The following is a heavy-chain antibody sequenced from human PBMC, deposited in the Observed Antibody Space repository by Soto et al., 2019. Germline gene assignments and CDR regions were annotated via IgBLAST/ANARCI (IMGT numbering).Heavy chain of an antibody. Sequence: GQLAESGGGEVQPGRSLRLSCAASGFKFTDFALHWVRQAPGKGLEWVAIIAYDGSEKHYADSVKGRFAISRDNPKNTLYLEMNSLLPDYTAVYFCARRAWHSHSAIDVKGQGTKVTVFS. CDR1: GFKFTDFA. CDR2: IAYDGSEK. V-gene: IGHV3-30*09. CDR3: ARRAWHSHSAIDV. J-gene: IGHJ6*02. D-gene: IGHD1-26*01.